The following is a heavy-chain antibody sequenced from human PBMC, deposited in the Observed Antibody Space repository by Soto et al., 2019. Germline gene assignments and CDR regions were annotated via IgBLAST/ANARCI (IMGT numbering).Heavy chain of an antibody. CDR1: GGSVSSGNYF. J-gene: IGHJ6*02. Sequence: QVQLQESGPGLVKPSETLALTCTVSGGSVSSGNYFWSWIRQPPGKGLEWIGYIHSSGSTNYNPSLKRRVTISLDTSRNQFSLKLTSVTAADTAVYYCAILTKPTAVTTAFRGGYGLDVWGQGTTVTVSS. CDR3: AILTKPTAVTTAFRGGYGLDV. V-gene: IGHV4-61*01. CDR2: IHSSGST. D-gene: IGHD4-17*01.